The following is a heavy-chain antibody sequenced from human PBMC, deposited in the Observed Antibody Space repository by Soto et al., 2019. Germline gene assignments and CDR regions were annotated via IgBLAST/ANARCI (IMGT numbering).Heavy chain of an antibody. Sequence: PGGSLRLSCAGSGFTLSYNYMDWVRQAPGKGLEWVGRTRNKANRYTTEYAASVKGRFTVSRDESMNSLHLQMNSLKTEDTAVYYCVRTSHYGSGTWNFDFWGQGTVVTVSS. D-gene: IGHD3-10*01. CDR1: GFTLSYNY. CDR3: VRTSHYGSGTWNFDF. J-gene: IGHJ4*02. V-gene: IGHV3-72*01. CDR2: TRNKANRYTT.